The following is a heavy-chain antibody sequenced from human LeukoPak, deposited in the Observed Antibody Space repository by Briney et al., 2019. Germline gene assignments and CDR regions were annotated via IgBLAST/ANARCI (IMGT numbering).Heavy chain of an antibody. Sequence: GGSLRLSCAASGFSFSNSGMHWVRQAPGKGLEWVAFMRYDGSSKFYTDSVKGRFTISRDNSKNTLYLQMNSLRAEDTAVYYCAKDFIYGGWGNGFDIWGQGTMVTVSS. D-gene: IGHD3-16*01. CDR2: MRYDGSSK. CDR1: GFSFSNSG. V-gene: IGHV3-30*02. CDR3: AKDFIYGGWGNGFDI. J-gene: IGHJ3*02.